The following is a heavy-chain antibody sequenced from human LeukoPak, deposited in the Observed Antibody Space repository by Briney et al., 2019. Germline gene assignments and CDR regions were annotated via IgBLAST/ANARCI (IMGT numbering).Heavy chain of an antibody. D-gene: IGHD6-19*01. V-gene: IGHV3-23*01. J-gene: IGHJ4*02. CDR3: AKAINSGWYSSDY. CDR2: ISDSGART. CDR1: GFTFSTYV. Sequence: GGSLRLSCAASGFTFSTYVMNWVRQAPGKGLEWVSVISDSGARTSYADSVKGRFSISRDNSKSTLYLQLNSLRAEDTAVYYCAKAINSGWYSSDYWGQGTLVTVSS.